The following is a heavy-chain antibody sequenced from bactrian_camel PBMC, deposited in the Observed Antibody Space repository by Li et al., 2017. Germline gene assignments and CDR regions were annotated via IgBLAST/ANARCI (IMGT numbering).Heavy chain of an antibody. V-gene: IGHV3S31*01. D-gene: IGHD2*01. CDR2: INSGGGST. CDR1: GFTFSSYA. CDR3: ATDAGSGSAYRPDSALNFGY. Sequence: VQLVESGGGLVQLGGSLRLSCASSGFTFSSYAMSWVRQAPGKGLEWVSAINSGGGSTYYTDSAKGRFTISKDNAKNTLYLQMNSLKPEDTAVYYCATDAGSGSAYRPDSALNFGYWGQGTQVTVS. J-gene: IGHJ6*01.